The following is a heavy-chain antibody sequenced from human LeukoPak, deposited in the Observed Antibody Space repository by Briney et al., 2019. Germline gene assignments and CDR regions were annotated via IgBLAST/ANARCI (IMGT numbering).Heavy chain of an antibody. J-gene: IGHJ1*01. CDR3: ASIGERYLPTEHYFHH. D-gene: IGHD3-3*01. CDR1: GFTFSDYA. Sequence: PGGSLRLSCAASGFTFSDYAMHWVRQAPGKGLEWVAIISYDESNKYYADSVKDRFTISRDNSKNTLYLQMNSLRAEDTAVYYCASIGERYLPTEHYFHHWGQGTLVTVSS. V-gene: IGHV3-30*04. CDR2: ISYDESNK.